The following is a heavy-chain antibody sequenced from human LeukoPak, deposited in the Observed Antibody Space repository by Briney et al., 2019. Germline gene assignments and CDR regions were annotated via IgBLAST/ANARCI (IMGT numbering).Heavy chain of an antibody. CDR3: ARETELSPGAFDI. CDR1: GFTFSSYG. Sequence: GGTLRLSCAASGFTFSSYGMHWVRQAPGKGLEWVAVIWYDGSNKYYADSVKGRFTISRDNSKNTLYLQMNSLRAEDTAVYYCARETELSPGAFDIWGQGTMVTVSS. CDR2: IWYDGSNK. J-gene: IGHJ3*02. D-gene: IGHD2/OR15-2a*01. V-gene: IGHV3-33*01.